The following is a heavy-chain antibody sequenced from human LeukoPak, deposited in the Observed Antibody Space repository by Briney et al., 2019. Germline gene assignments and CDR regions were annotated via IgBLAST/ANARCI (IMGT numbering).Heavy chain of an antibody. V-gene: IGHV3-33*08. Sequence: QPGGSLRLSCAASGFIFSDAWMSWVRQAPGKGLEWVAVIWYDGSNKYYADSVKGRFTISRDNSKNTLYLQMNSLRAEDTAVYYCARDKGRRVVVPAHWGQGTLVTVSS. CDR3: ARDKGRRVVVPAH. J-gene: IGHJ4*02. D-gene: IGHD2-2*01. CDR1: GFIFSDAW. CDR2: IWYDGSNK.